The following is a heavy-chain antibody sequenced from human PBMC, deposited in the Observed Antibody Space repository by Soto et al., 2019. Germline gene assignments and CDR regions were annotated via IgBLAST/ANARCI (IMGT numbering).Heavy chain of an antibody. CDR2: IYYSGST. CDR3: AREWGGYCSSTSCYPRPYSIAFDI. Sequence: PSETLSLTCTVSGGSISSGGYYWSWIRQHPGKGLEWIGYIYYSGSTYYNPSLKSRVTISVDTSKNQFSLKLSSVTAADTAVYYCAREWGGYCSSTSCYPRPYSIAFDIWGQGTMVTVSS. D-gene: IGHD2-2*01. CDR1: GGSISSGGYY. V-gene: IGHV4-31*03. J-gene: IGHJ3*02.